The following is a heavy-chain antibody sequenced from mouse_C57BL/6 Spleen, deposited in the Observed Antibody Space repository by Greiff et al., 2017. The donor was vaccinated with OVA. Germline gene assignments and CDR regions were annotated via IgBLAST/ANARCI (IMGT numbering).Heavy chain of an antibody. CDR2: INYDGSST. V-gene: IGHV5-16*01. J-gene: IGHJ1*03. CDR1: GFTFSDYY. Sequence: EVHLVESEGGLVQPGSSMKLSCTASGFTFSDYYMAWVRQVPEKGLEWVANINYDGSSTYYLDSLKSRFIISRDNAKNILYLQMSSLKSEDTATYYCARDWGSYGYFDVWGTGTTVTVSS. CDR3: ARDWGSYGYFDV.